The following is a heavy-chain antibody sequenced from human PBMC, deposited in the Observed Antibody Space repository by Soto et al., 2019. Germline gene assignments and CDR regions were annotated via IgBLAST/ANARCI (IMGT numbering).Heavy chain of an antibody. Sequence: QVQLVESGGGVVQPGRSLRLSCAASGFTFSSYAMHWVRQAPGKGLEWVAVISYDGSNKYYADSVKGRFTISRDNSKNTRYLQMNSLRAEDTAVYYCARDRIVVVVAAIDYYYYGMDVWGQGTTVTVSS. V-gene: IGHV3-30-3*01. CDR1: GFTFSSYA. D-gene: IGHD2-15*01. CDR2: ISYDGSNK. J-gene: IGHJ6*02. CDR3: ARDRIVVVVAAIDYYYYGMDV.